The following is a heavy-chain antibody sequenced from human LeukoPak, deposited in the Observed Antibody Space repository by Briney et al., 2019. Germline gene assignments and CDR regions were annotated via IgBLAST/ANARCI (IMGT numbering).Heavy chain of an antibody. CDR1: GFAFSTHG. D-gene: IGHD3-10*01. CDR3: AKVPSGRGIPSWSYYYGMDV. Sequence: GRSLRLSCEASGFAFSTHGMHWVRQAPGKGLEWVAVISYDGSNKYYADSVKGRFTISRDNSKNTLYLQMNSLRAEDTAVYYCAKVPSGRGIPSWSYYYGMDVWGQGTTVTVSS. CDR2: ISYDGSNK. J-gene: IGHJ6*02. V-gene: IGHV3-30*18.